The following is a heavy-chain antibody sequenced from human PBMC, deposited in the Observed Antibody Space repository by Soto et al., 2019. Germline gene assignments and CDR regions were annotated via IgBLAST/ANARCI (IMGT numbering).Heavy chain of an antibody. CDR1: GFTFSSYA. CDR2: ISGSGGST. J-gene: IGHJ4*02. Sequence: GGSLRLSCAASGFTFSSYALSWVRQAPGKGLEWVSAISGSGGSTFYADSVKGRFTISRDNSKNTLYLQMNSLRAEDTAVYYCAKGREVTVTTFAPIDYWGQGTRVTVSS. V-gene: IGHV3-23*01. D-gene: IGHD4-4*01. CDR3: AKGREVTVTTFAPIDY.